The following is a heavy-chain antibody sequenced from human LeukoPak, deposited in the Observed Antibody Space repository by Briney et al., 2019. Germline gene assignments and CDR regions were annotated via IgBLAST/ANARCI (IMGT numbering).Heavy chain of an antibody. CDR3: ARGLLGDYGMDV. CDR2: ISAYNDNT. D-gene: IGHD5-18*01. Sequence: ASVKVSCTASGYTFTSYGINWVRQAPGQGLEWMGWISAYNDNTNYAQKLPGRVTMTTDTSTSTAYMELRSLRSDDTAVYYCARGLLGDYGMDVWGKGTTVTVSS. J-gene: IGHJ6*04. V-gene: IGHV1-18*04. CDR1: GYTFTSYG.